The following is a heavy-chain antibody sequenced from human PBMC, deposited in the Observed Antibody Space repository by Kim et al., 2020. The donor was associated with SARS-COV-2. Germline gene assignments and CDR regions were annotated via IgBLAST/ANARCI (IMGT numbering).Heavy chain of an antibody. D-gene: IGHD2-2*01. CDR3: TTEGLGYCSSTSCSSMDV. Sequence: GGSLRLSCAASGFTFSNAWMSWVRQAPGKGLEWVRRIKSKTDGGTTDYAAPVKGRFTISRDDSKNTLYLQMNSLKTEDTAVYYCTTEGLGYCSSTSCSSMDVWGQGTTVTV. CDR1: GFTFSNAW. V-gene: IGHV3-15*01. J-gene: IGHJ6*02. CDR2: IKSKTDGGTT.